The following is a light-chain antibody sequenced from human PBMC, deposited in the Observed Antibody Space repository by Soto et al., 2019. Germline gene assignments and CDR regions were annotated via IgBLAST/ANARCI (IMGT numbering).Light chain of an antibody. CDR2: AVS. CDR1: SGDVGGYKF. J-gene: IGLJ2*01. V-gene: IGLV2-14*01. Sequence: QSALTQPASVSGSPGQSITIYCTGTSGDVGGYKFVSWYQQHPGKAPKLMIYAVSDRPSGVADRFSGSKSGDTASLTISGLQAEDEAHYYCTSFTSSTTLVFGGGTKLTVL. CDR3: TSFTSSTTLV.